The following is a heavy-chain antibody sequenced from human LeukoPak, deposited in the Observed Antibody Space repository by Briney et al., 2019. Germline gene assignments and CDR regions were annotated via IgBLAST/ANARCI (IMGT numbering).Heavy chain of an antibody. CDR3: ARGPYGTGSHFDF. V-gene: IGHV1-8*02. D-gene: IGHD3-10*01. CDR1: ASTFRSYD. J-gene: IGHJ4*02. Sequence: GASVKVSCKASASTFRSYDINWVRQAIGQGLEWMGWMNPKSGDTGYTQRFQGRVTMTRDTSINTAYMELSSLSSEDTAVYYCARGPYGTGSHFDFWGQGTLVTVSS. CDR2: MNPKSGDT.